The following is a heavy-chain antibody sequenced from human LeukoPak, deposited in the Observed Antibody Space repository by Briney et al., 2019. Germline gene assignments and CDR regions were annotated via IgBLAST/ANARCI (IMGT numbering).Heavy chain of an antibody. V-gene: IGHV4-61*02. Sequence: SETLSLTCTVSGGSISSGSYYWSWIRQPAGKGLEWIGRIYTSGSTNYNPSLKSRVTISVDTSKNQFSLKLSSVTAADTAVYYCASLGSSSWYYDWFDPWGQGTLVTVSS. CDR2: IYTSGST. CDR1: GGSISSGSYY. J-gene: IGHJ5*02. D-gene: IGHD6-13*01. CDR3: ASLGSSSWYYDWFDP.